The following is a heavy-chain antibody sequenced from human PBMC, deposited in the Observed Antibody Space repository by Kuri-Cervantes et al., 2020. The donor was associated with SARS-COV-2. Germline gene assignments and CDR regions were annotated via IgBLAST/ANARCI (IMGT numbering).Heavy chain of an antibody. V-gene: IGHV4-4*07. J-gene: IGHJ4*02. D-gene: IGHD2-15*01. CDR2: ICTSGST. CDR1: GGSISSYY. Sequence: SETLSLTCTVSGGSISSYYWSWIRQPAGKGLEWIGRICTSGSTNYNPSLNSRVTISVDTSKNQFSLKLTSVTAADTAVYYCVRVDCSAGTCYRRSFDYWGRGTLVTVSS. CDR3: VRVDCSAGTCYRRSFDY.